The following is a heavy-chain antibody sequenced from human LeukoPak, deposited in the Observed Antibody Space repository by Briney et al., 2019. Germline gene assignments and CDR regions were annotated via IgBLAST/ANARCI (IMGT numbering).Heavy chain of an antibody. CDR1: GFTFSSYS. V-gene: IGHV3-21*01. CDR3: ARDKRYYYDSSGPHAFDI. D-gene: IGHD3-22*01. J-gene: IGHJ3*02. Sequence: PGGSLRLSCAASGFTFSSYSMNWVRQAPGKGLEWVSSISSSSSYIYYADSVKGRFTISRDNAKNSLYLQMNSLRAEDTAVYYCARDKRYYYDSSGPHAFDIWGQGIMVTVSS. CDR2: ISSSSSYI.